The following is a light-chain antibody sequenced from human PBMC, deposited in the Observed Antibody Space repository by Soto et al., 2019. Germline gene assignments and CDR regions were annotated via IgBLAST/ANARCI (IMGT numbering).Light chain of an antibody. Sequence: QSVLTQPPFASGSPGQSVTISCTGTSSDVGRYNYISWYQQRPGKAPKLIIYEVSKRPSGVPDRLSGFKHGNTASLTVSGLQAEDEADYYCSSYAGNSRYVFGTGTKVTVL. J-gene: IGLJ1*01. CDR2: EVS. V-gene: IGLV2-8*01. CDR1: SSDVGRYNY. CDR3: SSYAGNSRYV.